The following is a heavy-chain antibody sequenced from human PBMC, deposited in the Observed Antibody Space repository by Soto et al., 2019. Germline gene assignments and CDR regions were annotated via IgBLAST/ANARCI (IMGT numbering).Heavy chain of an antibody. J-gene: IGHJ6*02. Sequence: SSETLSLTYTVSGGSISNYYWSWIRHPPGKKLEWIGYIYYSGSTNYNPSLKSRVTISVDTSKNQFSLNLYSVTTADTAVYYCARDIGQPHSHYYDSSGYYYYYYGMDVWGQGTTVT. CDR2: IYYSGST. V-gene: IGHV4-59*01. D-gene: IGHD3-22*01. CDR1: GGSISNYY. CDR3: ARDIGQPHSHYYDSSGYYYYYYGMDV.